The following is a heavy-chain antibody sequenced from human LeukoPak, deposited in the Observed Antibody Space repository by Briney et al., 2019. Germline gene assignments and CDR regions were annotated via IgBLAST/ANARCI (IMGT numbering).Heavy chain of an antibody. D-gene: IGHD3-10*01. J-gene: IGHJ4*02. V-gene: IGHV4-34*01. CDR2: INHSGST. CDR3: ARLRITMVRGVIDY. Sequence: PGGSLRLSCAASGFTFSSYAMSWVRQPPGKGLEWIGEINHSGSTNYNPSLKSRVTISVDTSKNQFSLKLSSVTAADTAVYYCARLRITMVRGVIDYWGQGTLVTVSS. CDR1: GFTFSSYA.